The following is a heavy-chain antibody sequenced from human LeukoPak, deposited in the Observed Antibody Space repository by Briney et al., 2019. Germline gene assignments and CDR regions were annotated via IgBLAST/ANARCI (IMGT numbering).Heavy chain of an antibody. CDR2: IYHTGST. D-gene: IGHD1-26*01. V-gene: IGHV4-59*08. CDR1: GGSISSYY. J-gene: IGHJ6*02. Sequence: SETLSLTGTVSGGSISSYYWRWIRQPPGKGLEWIGDIYHTGSTNYNPSLKSRVTISVDTSKNQFSLRLSSVTAADTAVYYCARPSRQVGPYYGMDIWGQGTTVTVSS. CDR3: ARPSRQVGPYYGMDI.